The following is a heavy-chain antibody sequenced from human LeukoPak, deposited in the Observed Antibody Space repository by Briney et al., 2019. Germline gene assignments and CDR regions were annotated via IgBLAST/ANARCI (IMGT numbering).Heavy chain of an antibody. V-gene: IGHV1-69*02. CDR1: GGTFSSYT. D-gene: IGHD6-19*01. CDR2: IIPILGIA. CDR3: ASPVAVAGTHFGY. Sequence: GASVKVSCKASGGTFSSYTISWVRQAPGQGLEWMGRIIPILGIANYAQKFQGRVTITADKSTSTAYMELSSLRSEDTAVYYCASPVAVAGTHFGYWGQGTLVTVSS. J-gene: IGHJ4*02.